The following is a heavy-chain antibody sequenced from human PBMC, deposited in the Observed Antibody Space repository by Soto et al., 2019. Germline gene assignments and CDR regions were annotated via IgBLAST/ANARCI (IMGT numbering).Heavy chain of an antibody. V-gene: IGHV3-15*05. Sequence: GSLRLSCAASGFSFRTTWMAWVRQAPGKGLEWVGRIKSKNAGETTDYADPVKGRFTISRDDSKDTVYLHMDSLETGDTAVYYCATGSPFSGSVFDHWGHGTLVTVSS. CDR2: IKSKNAGETT. J-gene: IGHJ4*01. CDR1: GFSFRTTW. CDR3: ATGSPFSGSVFDH. D-gene: IGHD1-26*01.